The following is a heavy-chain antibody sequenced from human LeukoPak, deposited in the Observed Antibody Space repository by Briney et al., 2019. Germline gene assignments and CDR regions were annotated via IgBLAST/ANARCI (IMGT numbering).Heavy chain of an antibody. CDR1: GFTFSYYA. Sequence: GGSLRLSCAASGFTFSYYAMGWVRQAPGKGLEWVSAISGSGASTYYADSVKGRFTVSRDNSKNTLHLQMNSLRAEDTAVYYCAKGPLIEVAGTTWDNWGQGTLVTVSS. CDR3: AKGPLIEVAGTTWDN. V-gene: IGHV3-23*01. D-gene: IGHD6-19*01. CDR2: ISGSGAST. J-gene: IGHJ4*02.